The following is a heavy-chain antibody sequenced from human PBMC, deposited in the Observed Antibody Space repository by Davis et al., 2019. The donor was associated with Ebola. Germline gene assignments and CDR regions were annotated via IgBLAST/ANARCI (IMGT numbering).Heavy chain of an antibody. Sequence: AASVKVSCKASGYTFTTAGISWVRQAPGQGLEWMGIINPSGGSTSYAQKFQGRVTMTRDTSTSTVYMELSSLRSEDTAMYYCASQAAGIAAAGLGPWGQGTLVTVSS. D-gene: IGHD6-13*01. CDR1: GYTFTTAG. J-gene: IGHJ5*02. V-gene: IGHV1-46*01. CDR2: INPSGGST. CDR3: ASQAAGIAAAGLGP.